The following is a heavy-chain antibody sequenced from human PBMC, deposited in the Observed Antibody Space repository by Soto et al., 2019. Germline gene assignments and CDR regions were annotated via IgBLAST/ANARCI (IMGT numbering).Heavy chain of an antibody. CDR2: VSLTGDRT. Sequence: EVKLLESGGGLVQPGGSLRLSCVDSRFSFSSYEMSWVRQAAGTGLEWVSRVSLTGDRTNYAGSVKGRFTVSRDNFKNTLYLEMDSLRPEDTVIYYCARGGGYCTPTSCAIDSWGRGTPVTVSS. CDR3: ARGGGYCTPTSCAIDS. V-gene: IGHV3-23*01. D-gene: IGHD2-8*01. J-gene: IGHJ4*02. CDR1: RFSFSSYE.